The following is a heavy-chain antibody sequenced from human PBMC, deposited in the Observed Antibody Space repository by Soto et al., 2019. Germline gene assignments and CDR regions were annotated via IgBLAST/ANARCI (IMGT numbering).Heavy chain of an antibody. Sequence: GGSLRLSCAASGFTFSIYAMHCVLQAPGKGLEWVAVISYDGSNKYYADSVKGRFTISRDNSKNTLYLQMNSLRAEDTAVYYCARDRAMVGGYYYYGMDVWGQGTTVTVSS. D-gene: IGHD5-18*01. CDR2: ISYDGSNK. CDR3: ARDRAMVGGYYYYGMDV. V-gene: IGHV3-30-3*01. CDR1: GFTFSIYA. J-gene: IGHJ6*02.